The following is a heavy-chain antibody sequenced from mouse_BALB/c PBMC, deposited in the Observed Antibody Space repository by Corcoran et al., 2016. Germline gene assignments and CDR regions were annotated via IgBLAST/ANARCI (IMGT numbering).Heavy chain of an antibody. V-gene: IGHV8-12*01. Sequence: QVTLKESGPGILQPSQTLSLTCSSSGFSLSTSGMGVSWIRQPSGKGLEWLAHIYWDDDKRYNPSLKSRLTISKDTSSNQVFLKITSVDTADTATYYCARREARYDGYFDVWGAGTTVTVSS. J-gene: IGHJ1*01. D-gene: IGHD2-14*01. CDR2: IYWDDDK. CDR1: GFSLSTSGMG. CDR3: ARREARYDGYFDV.